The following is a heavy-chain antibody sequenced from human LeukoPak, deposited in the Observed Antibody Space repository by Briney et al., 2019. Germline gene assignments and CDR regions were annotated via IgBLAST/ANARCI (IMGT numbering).Heavy chain of an antibody. CDR3: TTGIAAAGNHDN. CDR1: RFTLSNAW. CDR2: IKSKTDGGTT. D-gene: IGHD6-13*01. J-gene: IGHJ4*02. Sequence: GGSLRLSCAASRFTLSNAWMSWVRPAPGKGLEWVGRIKSKTDGGTTDYAAPVKGRFTISRDDSKNTLYLQMNRLKTEDTAVYCCTTGIAAAGNHDNWGQGTLVTVSS. V-gene: IGHV3-15*01.